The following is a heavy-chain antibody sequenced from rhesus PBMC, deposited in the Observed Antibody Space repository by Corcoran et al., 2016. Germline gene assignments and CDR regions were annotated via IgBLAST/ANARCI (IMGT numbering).Heavy chain of an antibody. D-gene: IGHD6-13*01. V-gene: IGHV4-106*01. CDR1: GGSISDDYY. J-gene: IGHJ1*01. CDR2: IYGCGGGT. CDR3: ARVGGIAAGHAEYFEF. Sequence: QVQLQESGPGLVKPSETLSLTCAVSGGSISDDYYWSWIRQPPGKGLEWIGYIYGCGGGTNYNPFLKNLVTIAIDTSKNQFALKLSSVTAADTAVYYCARVGGIAAGHAEYFEFWGQGALVTVSS.